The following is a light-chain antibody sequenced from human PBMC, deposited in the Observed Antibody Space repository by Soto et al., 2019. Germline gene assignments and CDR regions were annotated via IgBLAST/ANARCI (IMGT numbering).Light chain of an antibody. CDR1: QSVSSTY. Sequence: EIVLTQSPGTLSLSPGERATLSCRASQSVSSTYLAWYQQKPGQAPRLLIYGASNRATGIPDRFSGSGSGNDFTLTISRLEPEDFAVYYCQQYGGSRWTFGQGTRVDI. V-gene: IGKV3-20*01. CDR3: QQYGGSRWT. CDR2: GAS. J-gene: IGKJ1*01.